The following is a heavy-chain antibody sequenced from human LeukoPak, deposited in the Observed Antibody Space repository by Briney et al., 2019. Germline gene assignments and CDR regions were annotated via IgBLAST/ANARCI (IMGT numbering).Heavy chain of an antibody. Sequence: GASVKVSCKASGYTFTSYDINWVRQATGQGLEWMGWMNPNSGNTGYAQKFQGRVTMTRNTSISTAYMELSSLRSEDTAVYYCARPDSGASSSGWYYFPDYWGQGTLVTVSS. CDR2: MNPNSGNT. CDR1: GYTFTSYD. D-gene: IGHD6-19*01. CDR3: ARPDSGASSSGWYYFPDY. V-gene: IGHV1-8*01. J-gene: IGHJ4*02.